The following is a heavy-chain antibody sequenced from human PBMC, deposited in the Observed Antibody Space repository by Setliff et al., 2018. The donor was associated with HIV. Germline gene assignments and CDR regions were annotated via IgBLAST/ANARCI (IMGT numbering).Heavy chain of an antibody. V-gene: IGHV4-61*10. Sequence: SETLSLTCTVSGGSISSGSYSWSWIRQPAGKGLEWIGHIYSSGSTNYNPSLKSRVTISVDTPKNQFSLKLSSVTAADTAVYYCARDGDYNYYGMDVWGQGTTVTVSS. D-gene: IGHD4-17*01. CDR3: ARDGDYNYYGMDV. J-gene: IGHJ6*02. CDR1: GGSISSGSYS. CDR2: IYSSGST.